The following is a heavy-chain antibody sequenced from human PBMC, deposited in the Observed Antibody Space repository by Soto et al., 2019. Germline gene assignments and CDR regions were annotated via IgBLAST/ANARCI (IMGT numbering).Heavy chain of an antibody. CDR3: AKDGYTYGSADF. Sequence: PGGSLRLSCAASGFTFSNYGMHWVRQAPGKGLEWVALIPSDGSNKYYADSVKGRFTISRDNSKNTLYLQMNSLRAEDTAVYYCAKDGYTYGSADFWGQGTLVTVSS. CDR2: IPSDGSNK. CDR1: GFTFSNYG. J-gene: IGHJ4*02. V-gene: IGHV3-30*18. D-gene: IGHD5-18*01.